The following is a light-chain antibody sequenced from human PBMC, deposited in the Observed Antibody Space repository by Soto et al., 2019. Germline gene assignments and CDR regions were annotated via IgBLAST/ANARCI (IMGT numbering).Light chain of an antibody. CDR3: QHYVSSPPVT. J-gene: IGKJ2*01. Sequence: EIVLTQSPGTLSLSPGERATLSCRASQSVSSNYLAWYQQKPGLAPRLLIYGASSRATGIPDRFSGSGSGTDFTLTISRLEPEDLAVYYCQHYVSSPPVTFGQGTKLEIK. CDR1: QSVSSNY. CDR2: GAS. V-gene: IGKV3-20*01.